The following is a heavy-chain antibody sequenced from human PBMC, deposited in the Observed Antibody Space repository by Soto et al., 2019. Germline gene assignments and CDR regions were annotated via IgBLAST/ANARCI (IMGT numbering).Heavy chain of an antibody. V-gene: IGHV1-69*06. CDR3: ASARIVGATTTDY. CDR2: IIPIFGTA. Sequence: SVKVSCKASGGTFSSYAISWVRQAPGQGLEWMGGIIPIFGTANYAQKFQGRATITADKSTSTAYMELSSLRSEDTAVYYCASARIVGATTTDYWGQGTLVTVSS. J-gene: IGHJ4*02. CDR1: GGTFSSYA. D-gene: IGHD1-26*01.